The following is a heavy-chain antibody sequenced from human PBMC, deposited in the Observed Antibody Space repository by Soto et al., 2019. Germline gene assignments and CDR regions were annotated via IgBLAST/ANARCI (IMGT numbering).Heavy chain of an antibody. CDR1: GFTFTSSA. V-gene: IGHV1-58*01. CDR3: AAGGGSSWPYYYYGMDV. J-gene: IGHJ6*02. CDR2: IVVGSGNT. Sequence: SVQVSCKASGFTFTSSAVQWVRQARGQRLEWIGWIVVGSGNTNYAQKFQERVTITRDMSTSTAYMELSGLRSEDTAVYYCAAGGGSSWPYYYYGMDVWGQGTTVTVSS. D-gene: IGHD6-13*01.